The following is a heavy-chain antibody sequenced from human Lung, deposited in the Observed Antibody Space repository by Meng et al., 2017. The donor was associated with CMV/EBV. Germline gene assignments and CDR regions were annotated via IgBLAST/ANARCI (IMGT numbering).Heavy chain of an antibody. CDR2: INPNSGGT. J-gene: IGHJ6*01. Sequence: ASVKVSXKASGYTFTDYYMHWVRQAPGQGLEWMGWINPNSGGTNYAQKFHDRVTMTRDTSISTAYMELRRLTSDDSAVYYCATLPPVAARYYYNGFDVWGQGNXV. CDR3: ATLPPVAARYYYNGFDV. CDR1: GYTFTDYY. V-gene: IGHV1-2*02. D-gene: IGHD6-19*01.